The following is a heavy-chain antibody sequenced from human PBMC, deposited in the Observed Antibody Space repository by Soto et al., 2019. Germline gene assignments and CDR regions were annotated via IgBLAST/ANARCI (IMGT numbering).Heavy chain of an antibody. CDR2: ISGYNGKT. Sequence: VQLVQSGDEVKKPGASVKVSCKASGYTFMTYGINWVRQAPGQGLEWMGSISGYNGKTNYAQKVQDRGTMTIDTSTGTANMELRSLRYGDTAVYYCASGFIVRGVISIDYWGQGTLVTVSS. V-gene: IGHV1-18*04. D-gene: IGHD3-10*01. CDR3: ASGFIVRGVISIDY. J-gene: IGHJ4*02. CDR1: GYTFMTYG.